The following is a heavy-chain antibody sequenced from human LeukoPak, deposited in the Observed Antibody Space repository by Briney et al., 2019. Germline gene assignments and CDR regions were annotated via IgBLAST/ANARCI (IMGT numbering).Heavy chain of an antibody. CDR1: GGSISNYY. D-gene: IGHD5-12*01. CDR2: VYTSGST. J-gene: IGHJ6*03. CDR3: ARDSSYDFLSYYFMDV. V-gene: IGHV4-4*07. Sequence: KSSETLSLTCTVSGGSISNYYWSWIRQPAGKGLEWIGRVYTSGSTNYNPSLKSRVTMSVDTSKNQFSLKLSSVTAADTAVYYCARDSSYDFLSYYFMDVWGKGTTVTVSS.